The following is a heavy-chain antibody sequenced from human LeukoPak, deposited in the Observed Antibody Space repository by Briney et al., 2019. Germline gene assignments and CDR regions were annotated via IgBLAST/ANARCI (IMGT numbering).Heavy chain of an antibody. J-gene: IGHJ3*02. V-gene: IGHV4-39*01. Sequence: SETLSLTCAVSGGSIGTTSYYWGWIRQPPGKGLEWIGSIHYSGNIYYNPSLKSRVTISVDTSRNQFSLKLSSVTAADTAMYYCARQGPYCDGDCYRDAFNIWGQGTMVTVSS. CDR1: GGSIGTTSYY. D-gene: IGHD2-21*01. CDR2: IHYSGNI. CDR3: ARQGPYCDGDCYRDAFNI.